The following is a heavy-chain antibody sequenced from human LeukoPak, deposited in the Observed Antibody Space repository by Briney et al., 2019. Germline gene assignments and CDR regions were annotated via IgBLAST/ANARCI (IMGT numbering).Heavy chain of an antibody. J-gene: IGHJ5*02. Sequence: PGGSLHLSCAASGFTFSDHWMNWVRRVPGKGLEWVANMNLDGSETYYVDSVKGRFTISRDNAKNTLYLQLDSLRADDTAVYYCARALASPVDNHWGQGTLVTVAS. CDR1: GFTFSDHW. V-gene: IGHV3-7*01. CDR2: MNLDGSET. D-gene: IGHD3-9*01. CDR3: ARALASPVDNH.